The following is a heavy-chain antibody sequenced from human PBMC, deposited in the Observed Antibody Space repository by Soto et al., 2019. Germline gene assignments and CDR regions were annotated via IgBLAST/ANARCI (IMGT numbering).Heavy chain of an antibody. CDR1: GGTFSSYA. D-gene: IGHD5-12*01. CDR2: IIPIFGTA. Sequence: GASVKVSCKASGGTFSSYAISWVRQAPGQGLEWMGGIIPIFGTANYAQKFQGRVTITADKSTSTAYMELSSLRSEDTAVYYCARVRYSGYDPYRGYYYYNYGMDVWGQGTTVTVSS. V-gene: IGHV1-69*06. J-gene: IGHJ6*02. CDR3: ARVRYSGYDPYRGYYYYNYGMDV.